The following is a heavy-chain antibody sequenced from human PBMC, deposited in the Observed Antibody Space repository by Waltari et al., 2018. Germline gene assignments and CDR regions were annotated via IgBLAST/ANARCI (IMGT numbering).Heavy chain of an antibody. D-gene: IGHD2-2*01. Sequence: QVQLQESGPGLVKPSETLSLTCAVSGYSISSGYYWGWIRQPPGKGLEWIGSIHHSGSTYYNPSLTSRVTISVDTSKNQFSLKLSSVTAADTAVYYCARESKYCSSTSCAQNAFDIWGQGTMVTVSS. J-gene: IGHJ3*02. CDR2: IHHSGST. CDR3: ARESKYCSSTSCAQNAFDI. CDR1: GYSISSGYY. V-gene: IGHV4-38-2*02.